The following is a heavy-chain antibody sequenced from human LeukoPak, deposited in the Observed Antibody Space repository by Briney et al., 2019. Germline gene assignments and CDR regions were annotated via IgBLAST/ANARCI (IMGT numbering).Heavy chain of an antibody. D-gene: IGHD6-13*01. CDR1: GGSFSGYY. CDR2: INHSGST. Sequence: SETLSLTCAVYGGSFSGYYWSWIRQPPGKGLEWIGEINHSGSTNYNPSLKSRVTISVDTSKNQFSLKLSSVTAADTAVYYCARGWQQLAYFDYWGQGTLVTVSS. CDR3: ARGWQQLAYFDY. V-gene: IGHV4-34*01. J-gene: IGHJ4*02.